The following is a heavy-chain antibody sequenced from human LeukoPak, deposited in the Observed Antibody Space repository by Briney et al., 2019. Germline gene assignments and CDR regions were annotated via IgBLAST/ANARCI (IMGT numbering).Heavy chain of an antibody. CDR2: ISSDGSTT. CDR1: GFTFSSYE. V-gene: IGHV3-74*01. CDR3: ARVFWTGYTTDY. D-gene: IGHD3/OR15-3a*01. J-gene: IGHJ4*02. Sequence: PGGSLRLSCAASGFTFSSYEMNWVRQAPGKGLVWVSRISSDGSTTTYADSVKGRFTVSRDNAKNTLYLQMDSLRAEDTAVYYCARVFWTGYTTDYWGQGTLVTVSS.